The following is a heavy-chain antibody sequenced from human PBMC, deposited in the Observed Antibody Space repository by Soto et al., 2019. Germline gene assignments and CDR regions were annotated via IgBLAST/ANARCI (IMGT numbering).Heavy chain of an antibody. V-gene: IGHV3-66*01. CDR3: ARDKGSYPNDAFDI. J-gene: IGHJ3*02. Sequence: GGSLRLSCAASGFTVSSNYMSWVCQAPGKGLEWVSVIYSGGSTYYADSVKGRFTISRDNSKNTLYLQMNSLRAEATAVYYCARDKGSYPNDAFDIWGQGTMVTVSS. D-gene: IGHD1-26*01. CDR1: GFTVSSNY. CDR2: IYSGGST.